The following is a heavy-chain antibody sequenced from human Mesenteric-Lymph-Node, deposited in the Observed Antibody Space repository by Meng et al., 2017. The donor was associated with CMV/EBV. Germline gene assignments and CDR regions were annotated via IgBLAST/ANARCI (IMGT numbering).Heavy chain of an antibody. Sequence: GGSLRLSCAAPGYIYTDFGVHWVRQAPGKGLEWVTFLSYDGKNKYYSESVKGRFSISRDNFNNTVHLQMNSLRPEDTAMYYCAKEGGFCGRTTCYNGGFDIWAQGTMVTVSS. CDR3: AKEGGFCGRTTCYNGGFDI. CDR2: LSYDGKNK. J-gene: IGHJ3*02. D-gene: IGHD4-23*01. CDR1: GYIYTDFG. V-gene: IGHV3-30*02.